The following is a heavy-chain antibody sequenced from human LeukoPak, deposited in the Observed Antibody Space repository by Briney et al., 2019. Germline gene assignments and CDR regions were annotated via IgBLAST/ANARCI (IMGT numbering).Heavy chain of an antibody. J-gene: IGHJ4*02. CDR2: ISYDGSNK. D-gene: IGHD4-17*01. V-gene: IGHV3-30*18. Sequence: SGGSLRLSCAASGFTFSSYGMHWVRQAPGKGLEWVAVISYDGSNKYYADSVKGRFTISRDNSKNTLYLQMNSLRAEDTAVYYCAKGPTDGDYEDYWGQGTLVTVSS. CDR1: GFTFSSYG. CDR3: AKGPTDGDYEDY.